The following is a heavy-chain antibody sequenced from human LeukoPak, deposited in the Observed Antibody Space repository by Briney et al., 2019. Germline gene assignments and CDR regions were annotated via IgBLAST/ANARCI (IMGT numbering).Heavy chain of an antibody. CDR3: ARHVRYSYGYSYYYMDV. CDR2: INHSGST. Sequence: PSETLSLTCAVYDGSFSGYYWSWIRQPPGKGLEWIGEINHSGSTNYNPSLKSRVTISVDTSKNQFSLKLSSVTAADTAVYYCARHVRYSYGYSYYYMDVWGKGTTVAISS. CDR1: DGSFSGYY. V-gene: IGHV4-34*01. D-gene: IGHD5-18*01. J-gene: IGHJ6*03.